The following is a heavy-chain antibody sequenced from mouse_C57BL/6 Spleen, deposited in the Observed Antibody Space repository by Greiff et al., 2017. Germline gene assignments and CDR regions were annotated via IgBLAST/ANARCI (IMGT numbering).Heavy chain of an antibody. CDR2: IYPRDGST. CDR3: ARITSHFYAMDY. J-gene: IGHJ4*01. Sequence: QGLEWIGGIYPRDGSTKYNEKFKGKATLTVDTSSCTAYMELHSLTSEDSAVYFCARITSHFYAMDYWGQGTSVTVSS. V-gene: IGHV1-85*01.